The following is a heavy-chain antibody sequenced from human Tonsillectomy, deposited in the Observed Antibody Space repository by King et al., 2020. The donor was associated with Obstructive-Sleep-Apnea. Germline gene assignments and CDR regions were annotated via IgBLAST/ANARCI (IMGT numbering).Heavy chain of an antibody. CDR2: IYYSGST. D-gene: IGHD5-18*01. CDR1: GGSISSYH. V-gene: IGHV4-59*01. J-gene: IGHJ4*02. Sequence: QLQESGPGLVRPSETLSLTCTVSGGSISSYHWSWIRQPPGKGLEWIGSIYYSGSTNNNPSLRSRVTISVDTSKNQFSLKLSSVTAADTAVYYCASRANTYGLYYSDYWGQGTLVTVSS. CDR3: ASRANTYGLYYSDY.